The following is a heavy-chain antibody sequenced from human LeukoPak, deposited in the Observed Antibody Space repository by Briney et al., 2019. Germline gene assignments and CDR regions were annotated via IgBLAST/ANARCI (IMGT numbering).Heavy chain of an antibody. Sequence: TGGSLRLSCAASGFTFSSYAMSWVRQAPGKGLEWVSAISGSGGSTYYADSVKGRFTISRDNSKNTLYLQMNSLRAEDTAVYYCAKDSRSGRHSSGSSYFDYRGQGTLVTVSS. D-gene: IGHD3-22*01. J-gene: IGHJ4*02. CDR2: ISGSGGST. V-gene: IGHV3-23*01. CDR1: GFTFSSYA. CDR3: AKDSRSGRHSSGSSYFDY.